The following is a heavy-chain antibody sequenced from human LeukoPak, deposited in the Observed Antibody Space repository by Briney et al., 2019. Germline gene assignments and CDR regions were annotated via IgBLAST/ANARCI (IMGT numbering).Heavy chain of an antibody. CDR3: ARGHVPGSDRHWDY. D-gene: IGHD3-10*01. CDR1: GFTFSNYA. J-gene: IGHJ4*02. V-gene: IGHV3-23*01. CDR2: IRGSGVGT. Sequence: GGSLRLSCAVSGFTFSNYAMTWVRQAPGRGLEWVSSIRGSGVGTDYADSVRGRFTISRDNAKNTLYLQMNSLRDEDTAVYYCARGHVPGSDRHWDYWGQGILVTVSS.